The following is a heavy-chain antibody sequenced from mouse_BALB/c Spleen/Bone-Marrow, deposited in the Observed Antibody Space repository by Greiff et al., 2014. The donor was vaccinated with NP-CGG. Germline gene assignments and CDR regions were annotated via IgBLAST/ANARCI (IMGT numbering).Heavy chain of an antibody. V-gene: IGHV14-3*02. CDR2: IDPANGNT. J-gene: IGHJ2*01. D-gene: IGHD2-3*01. CDR3: VRWHGYYVGYYFDN. CDR1: DFNIKDTY. Sequence: EVQLQQSEAEPVKPGASVKLSCTASDFNIKDTYMHWVKQRPEQGLEWIGRIDPANGNTKYDPKFQGKATITADTSSNTAYLQLSSLTSEDTAVYYCVRWHGYYVGYYFDNWGQGTTLTVSS.